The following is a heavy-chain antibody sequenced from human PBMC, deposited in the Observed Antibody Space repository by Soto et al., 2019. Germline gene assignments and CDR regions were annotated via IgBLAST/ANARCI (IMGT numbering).Heavy chain of an antibody. V-gene: IGHV4-34*01. Sequence: SEALSLPCAVYGGFLSESYWTWIRQPPVKGLEWIGEINHVGGTNYNPSLKSRVTMSVDTSQNQFSLRLISVTAADTAMYFCVRIRYQLPSSVLWLDPWGQGTPVTVSS. J-gene: IGHJ5*02. CDR1: GGFLSESY. CDR3: VRIRYQLPSSVLWLDP. D-gene: IGHD3-16*01. CDR2: INHVGGT.